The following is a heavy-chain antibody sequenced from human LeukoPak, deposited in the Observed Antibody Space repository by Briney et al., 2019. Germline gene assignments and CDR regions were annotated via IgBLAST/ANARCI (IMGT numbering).Heavy chain of an antibody. D-gene: IGHD2-15*01. J-gene: IGHJ4*02. CDR1: GFTFSNYG. V-gene: IGHV3-30*02. CDR2: IRYDGSNK. Sequence: GGSLRLSCAASGFTFSNYGMHWVRQAPGKGLEWVALIRYDGSNKYYADSVKGQSTISRDNSKNTLYLQMNSLRAEDTAVYYCAKSYCSGGSCFSDYWGQGTLVTVSS. CDR3: AKSYCSGGSCFSDY.